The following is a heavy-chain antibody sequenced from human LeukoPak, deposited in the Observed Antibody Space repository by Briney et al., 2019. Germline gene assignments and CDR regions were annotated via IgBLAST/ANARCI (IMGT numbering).Heavy chain of an antibody. D-gene: IGHD3-10*01. J-gene: IGHJ3*02. V-gene: IGHV3-30*18. CDR2: ISYDGSNK. CDR1: GFTFSSYW. Sequence: PGGSLRLSCAASGFTFSSYWMNWVRQAPGKGLEWVAVISYDGSNKYYADSVKGRFTISRDNSKNTLYLQMNSLRAEDTAVYYCAKVDTMVRAPYLDAFDIWGQGTMVTVSS. CDR3: AKVDTMVRAPYLDAFDI.